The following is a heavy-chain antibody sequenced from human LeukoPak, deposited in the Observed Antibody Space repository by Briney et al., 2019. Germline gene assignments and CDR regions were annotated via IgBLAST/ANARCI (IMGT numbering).Heavy chain of an antibody. V-gene: IGHV3-30*07. CDR3: MRAGGAWSTTHYYYYMDV. D-gene: IGHD1-1*01. J-gene: IGHJ6*03. CDR1: GYAFRGYP. CDR2: ISDEEGDE. Sequence: GGSLRLSCAASGYAFRGYPMYWVRQAPGKGLEWVAFISDEEGDELYADSVKGRFTISRDDSKSTLYLQMNSLRPEDTAIFYCMRAGGAWSTTHYYYYMDVWGKGTTVTVSS.